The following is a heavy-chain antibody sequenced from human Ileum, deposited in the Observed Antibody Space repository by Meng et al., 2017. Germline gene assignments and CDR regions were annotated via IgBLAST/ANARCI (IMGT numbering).Heavy chain of an antibody. CDR3: GREPSFGEHDF. J-gene: IGHJ4*02. V-gene: IGHV3-30*01. Sequence: QVQPVESGGGVSQPGRLLRISCKASGFTFSNYIMHLVRQAPGKGPGWLTAVSYDGSNEYYADSVRGPFTLYRDDSNNTLYLRMNNLTPEDTAVSYCGREPSFGEHDFWGQGTLVTVSS. CDR2: VSYDGSNE. CDR1: GFTFSNYI. D-gene: IGHD3-10*01.